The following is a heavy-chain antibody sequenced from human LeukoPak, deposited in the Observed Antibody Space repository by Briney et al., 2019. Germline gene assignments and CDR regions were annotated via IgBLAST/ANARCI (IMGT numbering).Heavy chain of an antibody. CDR3: AKHLTIFGVVIHPVFDY. CDR2: ISGSGGST. V-gene: IGHV3-23*01. J-gene: IGHJ4*02. CDR1: GFTFSSYA. D-gene: IGHD3-3*01. Sequence: GGSLRLSCAASGFTFSSYAMSWVRQAPGKGLEWVSAISGSGGSTYYVDSVKGRFTISRDNSKNTLYLQMNSLRAEDTAVYYCAKHLTIFGVVIHPVFDYWGQGTLVTVSS.